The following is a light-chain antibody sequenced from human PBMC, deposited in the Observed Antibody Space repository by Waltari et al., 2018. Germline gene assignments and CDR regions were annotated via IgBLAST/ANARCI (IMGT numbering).Light chain of an antibody. CDR1: SSNIGNNY. J-gene: IGLJ7*01. CDR2: ENS. CDR3: GTWDSSLSGAV. V-gene: IGLV1-51*02. Sequence: QSVLTQPPSVSAAPGQRVTISCSGGSSNIGNNYVSWYRQFPGTAPKLLIYENSERPSGIPGRFSCSKSGTSATLDITGLQAGDEADHYCGTWDSSLSGAVFGGGTHLTVL.